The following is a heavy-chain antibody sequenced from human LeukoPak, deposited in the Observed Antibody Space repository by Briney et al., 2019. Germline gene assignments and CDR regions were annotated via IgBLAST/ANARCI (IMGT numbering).Heavy chain of an antibody. CDR1: GFTFNKFA. J-gene: IGHJ3*02. Sequence: PGGPLRLSCVASGFTFNKFAMTWVRQAPGRGPEWVSGINDIGDTAYCPDTVKGRFTISRDNSKNTLYLQIESLRVEDTALYYCVKGGWGSTFHIWGRGTMVTVSS. CDR2: INDIGDTA. D-gene: IGHD7-27*01. CDR3: VKGGWGSTFHI. V-gene: IGHV3-23*01.